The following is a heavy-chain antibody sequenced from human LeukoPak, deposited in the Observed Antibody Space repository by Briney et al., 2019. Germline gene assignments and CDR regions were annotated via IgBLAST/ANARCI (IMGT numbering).Heavy chain of an antibody. D-gene: IGHD2-2*01. V-gene: IGHV4-39*01. Sequence: SETLSLTCSVSGGSISSSTYYWGWIRQPPGNGLEWIGRIYYSGSSYYNPSLKSRVTISVDTSKNQFSLKLNSVTAADTAVYYCARHDIVVVRAARFYNWFDPWGQGTQVTVSS. CDR1: GGSISSSTYY. CDR3: ARHDIVVVRAARFYNWFDP. J-gene: IGHJ5*02. CDR2: IYYSGSS.